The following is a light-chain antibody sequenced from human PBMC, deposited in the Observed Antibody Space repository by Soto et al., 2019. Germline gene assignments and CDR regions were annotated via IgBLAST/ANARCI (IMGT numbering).Light chain of an antibody. J-gene: IGLJ1*01. V-gene: IGLV2-11*01. CDR2: DVS. CDR1: SSDVGGYNY. CDR3: CSYAGSYTNV. Sequence: SVLPQPRSVSGSPGQSVTISCTGTSSDVGGYNYVSWYQQHPGKAPKLMIYDVSKRPSGVPDRFSGSKSGNTASLTISGLQAEDEADYYCCSYAGSYTNVFGTGTKVTVL.